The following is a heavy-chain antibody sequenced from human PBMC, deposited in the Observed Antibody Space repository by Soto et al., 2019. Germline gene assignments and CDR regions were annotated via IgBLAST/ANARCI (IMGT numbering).Heavy chain of an antibody. D-gene: IGHD5-18*01. CDR2: ISSSSSYI. V-gene: IGHV3-21*01. J-gene: IGHJ4*02. CDR1: GFTFSSYS. CDR3: ARHSYGPRGYFDY. Sequence: GGSLRLSCAASGFTFSSYSMNWVRQAPGKGLEWVSSISSSSSYIYYADSVKGRFTIPRDNAKNSLYLQMNSLRAEDTAVYYCARHSYGPRGYFDYWGQGTLVTVSS.